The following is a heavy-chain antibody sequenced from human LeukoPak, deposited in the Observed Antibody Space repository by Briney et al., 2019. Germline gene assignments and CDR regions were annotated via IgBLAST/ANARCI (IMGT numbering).Heavy chain of an antibody. D-gene: IGHD1-26*01. Sequence: GGSLRLSCAASGFTFDDYAMHWVRQAPGKGLEWVSLISWDGGSTYYADSVKGRFTISRDNSKNSLFLQMNSLRAEDTALYYCAKDGDVGSYYGPVDYWGQGTLVTVSS. V-gene: IGHV3-43D*03. CDR2: ISWDGGST. CDR3: AKDGDVGSYYGPVDY. J-gene: IGHJ4*02. CDR1: GFTFDDYA.